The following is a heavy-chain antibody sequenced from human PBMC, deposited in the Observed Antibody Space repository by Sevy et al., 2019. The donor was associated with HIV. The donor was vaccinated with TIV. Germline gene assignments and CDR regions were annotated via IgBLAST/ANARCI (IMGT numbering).Heavy chain of an antibody. CDR1: GITFSSHA. J-gene: IGHJ4*02. CDR2: ISYDGSNK. V-gene: IGHV3-30-3*01. CDR3: ARADYGDYSGEFDY. Sequence: GGCLRLSCAASGITFSSHAMHWVRQAPGKGLEWVTIISYDGSNKYYADSVKGRFTISRDNSKNTLYLQMNSLRDEDTAVYYCARADYGDYSGEFDYWGQGTTVRVSS. D-gene: IGHD4-17*01.